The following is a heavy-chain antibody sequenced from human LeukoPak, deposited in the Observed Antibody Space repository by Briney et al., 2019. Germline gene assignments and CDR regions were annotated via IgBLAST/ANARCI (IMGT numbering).Heavy chain of an antibody. CDR3: ARGLWFGEGVYYYYMDV. D-gene: IGHD3-10*01. V-gene: IGHV4-39*07. CDR1: GGSISSSSYY. J-gene: IGHJ6*03. CDR2: IYTSGST. Sequence: SETLSLTCTVSGGSISSSSYYWGWIRQPPGKGLEWIGRIYTSGSTNYNPSLKSRVTISVDTSKNQFSLKLSSVTAADTAVYYCARGLWFGEGVYYYYMDVWGKGTTVTISS.